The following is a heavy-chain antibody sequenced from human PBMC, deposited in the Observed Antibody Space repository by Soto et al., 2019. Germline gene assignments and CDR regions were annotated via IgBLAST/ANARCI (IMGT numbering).Heavy chain of an antibody. J-gene: IGHJ6*02. Sequence: QVQLVQSGAEVKKPGSSVKVSCKASAGTFRRYAISWVRQAPGQGLEWMGGIIPIFGTANYAQKFQGRVTNTADEPTSTVNIELSSLRSEDTAVYYCSRSRTHYYYYYCMDVWGQGTTVTVSS. V-gene: IGHV1-69*12. CDR2: IIPIFGTA. CDR1: AGTFRRYA. CDR3: SRSRTHYYYYYCMDV.